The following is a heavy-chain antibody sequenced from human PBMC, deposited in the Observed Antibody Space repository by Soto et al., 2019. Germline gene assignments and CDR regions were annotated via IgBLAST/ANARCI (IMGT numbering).Heavy chain of an antibody. V-gene: IGHV4-59*01. CDR1: GGSISSYY. Sequence: PSETLSLTCTVSGGSISSYYWSWIRQPPGKGLEWIGYIYYSGSTNYNPSLKSRVTISVDTSKNQFYLKLSSVTDADTAVYYCARVKSVAAPMEFDYWGQGTLVTVSS. J-gene: IGHJ4*01. CDR2: IYYSGST. CDR3: ARVKSVAAPMEFDY. D-gene: IGHD6-13*01.